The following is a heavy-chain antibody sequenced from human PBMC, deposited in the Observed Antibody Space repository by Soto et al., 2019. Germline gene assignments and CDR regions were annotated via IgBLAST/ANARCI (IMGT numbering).Heavy chain of an antibody. CDR1: GYTFTSHY. V-gene: IGHV1-8*01. Sequence: ASVKVSCKASGYTFTSHYITWVRQATGQGLEWMGWMNPNRGNTGYAQKFQGRLTMTRSTSISTAYMELSNLRSEDTAVYYCVRGYPYSSGPWGQGTLVTVSS. J-gene: IGHJ5*02. CDR2: MNPNRGNT. D-gene: IGHD3-22*01. CDR3: VRGYPYSSGP.